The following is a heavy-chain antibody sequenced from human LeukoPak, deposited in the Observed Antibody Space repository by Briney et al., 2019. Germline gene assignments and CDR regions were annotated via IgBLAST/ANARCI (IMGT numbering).Heavy chain of an antibody. D-gene: IGHD6-6*01. V-gene: IGHV4-39*01. J-gene: IGHJ4*02. CDR1: GGSISTSSYY. Sequence: LETLSLTCTVSGGSISTSSYYWGWIRQPPGKGLEWIGSIYYSGSTYYSPSLKSRVTISVDTSKNQFSLKLSSVTAADTAMYYCARHVWTSSSSDYWGQGTLVTVSS. CDR2: IYYSGST. CDR3: ARHVWTSSSSDY.